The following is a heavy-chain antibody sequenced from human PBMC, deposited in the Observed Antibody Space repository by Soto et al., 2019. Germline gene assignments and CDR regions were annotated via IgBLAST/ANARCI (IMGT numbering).Heavy chain of an antibody. V-gene: IGHV3-23*01. CDR1: GCTFSSYA. D-gene: IGHD3-16*02. Sequence: EVQLLESGGGLVQPGGSLRLSCAASGCTFSSYAMSWVRQAPGKGLEWVSAISGSGGSTYYADSVKGRFTISRDNSKNTLYLQMNSLRAEDTAVYYCAKDNYDYIWGSYRFYPWGQGTLVTVSS. CDR2: ISGSGGST. CDR3: AKDNYDYIWGSYRFYP. J-gene: IGHJ5*02.